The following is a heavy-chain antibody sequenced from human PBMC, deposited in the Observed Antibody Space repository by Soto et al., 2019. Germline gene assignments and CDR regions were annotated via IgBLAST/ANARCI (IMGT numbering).Heavy chain of an antibody. Sequence: EVQLVESGGGLVQPGGSLRLSCAASGFTFSSYWMHWVRQAPGKGLVWVSRINRDGSSPSYAASVQGRYTVARDSAKNTLYLQMNSLTAEDTAVYSCAREGEYSSAIDYWGQGTLVTVSS. CDR1: GFTFSSYW. V-gene: IGHV3-74*01. CDR2: INRDGSSP. J-gene: IGHJ4*02. D-gene: IGHD6-19*01. CDR3: AREGEYSSAIDY.